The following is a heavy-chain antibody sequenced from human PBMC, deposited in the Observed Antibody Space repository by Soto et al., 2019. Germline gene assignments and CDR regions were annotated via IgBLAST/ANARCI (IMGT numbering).Heavy chain of an antibody. CDR1: GFTFSSYS. CDR2: ISSSSSYI. D-gene: IGHD6-19*01. V-gene: IGHV3-21*01. J-gene: IGHJ6*02. CDR3: ASEQWAGGMDV. Sequence: EVQLVESGGGLVKPGGSLRLSCAASGFTFSSYSMNWVRQAPGKGLEWVSSISSSSSYIYYADSVKGRFTISRDSAKNSLYLPRNSLRAEDTAVYYCASEQWAGGMDVWGQGTTVTVSS.